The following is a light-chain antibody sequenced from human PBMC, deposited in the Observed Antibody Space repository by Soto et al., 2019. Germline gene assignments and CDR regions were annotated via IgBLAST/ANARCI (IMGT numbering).Light chain of an antibody. J-gene: IGLJ1*01. Sequence: SLLAQPSSLFGSPGQSITISCPGTRSDVGGYDYVPWYQQHPGKAPKLMIYDVSNRPSGVSNRFSGSKSGNTATLTISGLQAEDEADYYCGSYTSSSTYVFGTGTKVTVL. V-gene: IGLV2-14*01. CDR2: DVS. CDR3: GSYTSSSTYV. CDR1: RSDVGGYDY.